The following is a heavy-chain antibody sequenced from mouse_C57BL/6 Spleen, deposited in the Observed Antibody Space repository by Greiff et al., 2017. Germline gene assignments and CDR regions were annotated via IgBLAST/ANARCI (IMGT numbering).Heavy chain of an antibody. V-gene: IGHV1-53*01. CDR1: GYTFPSTG. CDR3: AKINHDYDRIGAMDY. Sequence: VQLQQPGTELVKPGASVKLSPKPSGYTFPSTGRHGGRRRPGQGLEWMGNINPSNGGTNSNEKFKSKATLTVDKSSSTAYMQLSSLTSEDSAVYYCAKINHDYDRIGAMDYWGQGTSVTVSS. CDR2: INPSNGGT. J-gene: IGHJ4*01. D-gene: IGHD2-4*01.